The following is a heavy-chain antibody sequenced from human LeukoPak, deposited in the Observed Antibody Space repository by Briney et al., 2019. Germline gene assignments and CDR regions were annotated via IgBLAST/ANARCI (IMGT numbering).Heavy chain of an antibody. CDR2: IYYSGST. V-gene: IGHV4-39*07. CDR1: GGSISSSSYY. J-gene: IGHJ5*02. CDR3: ARVMPLGYCSSTSCYKFIWFDP. Sequence: SETLSLTCTVSGGSISSSSYYWGWIRQPPGKGLEWIGSIYYSGSTYYNPSLKSRVTMSVDTSKNQFSLKLSSVTAADTAVYYCARVMPLGYCSSTSCYKFIWFDPWGQGTLVTVSS. D-gene: IGHD2-2*02.